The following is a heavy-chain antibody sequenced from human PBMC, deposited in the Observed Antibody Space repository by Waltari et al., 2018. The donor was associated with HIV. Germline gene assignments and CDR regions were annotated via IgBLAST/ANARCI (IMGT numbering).Heavy chain of an antibody. D-gene: IGHD4-17*01. J-gene: IGHJ4*02. Sequence: QLQLQESGPGLVKPSETLSLTCTVSGGSISSSSYYWGWIRQPPGKGLEWIGSIYYSGSTYYNPSLKSRVTISVDTSKNQFSLKLSSVTAADTAVYYCARRLDGDYELCDYWGQGTLVTVSS. CDR3: ARRLDGDYELCDY. V-gene: IGHV4-39*01. CDR2: IYYSGST. CDR1: GGSISSSSYY.